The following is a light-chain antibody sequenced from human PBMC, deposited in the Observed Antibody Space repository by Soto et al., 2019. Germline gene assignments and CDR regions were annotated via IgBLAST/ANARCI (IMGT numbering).Light chain of an antibody. V-gene: IGKV3-11*01. CDR3: EQRSNCPIT. CDR1: QSVSSY. Sequence: EIVLTQSPVTLSLSPGERATLSCRASQSVSSYLAWYQQKPGQAPRLLIYDASNRATGIPARFSGSGSGTDFTLTISSLEPEDFAVYYWEQRSNCPITFGQGTRLEIK. J-gene: IGKJ5*01. CDR2: DAS.